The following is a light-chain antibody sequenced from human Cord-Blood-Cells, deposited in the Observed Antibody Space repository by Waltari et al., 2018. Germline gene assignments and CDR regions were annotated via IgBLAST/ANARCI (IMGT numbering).Light chain of an antibody. V-gene: IGLV1-44*01. CDR1: SSNLGSNT. CDR3: AAWDDSLNGYV. J-gene: IGLJ1*01. Sequence: QSVLTPPPSASGTPGQRVTISCSGSSSNLGSNTANWYQQHPGTTPKLLIYSNNQRPSGVPDRFSGSKSGTSASLAISGLQSEDEADYYCAAWDDSLNGYVFGTGTKVTVL. CDR2: SNN.